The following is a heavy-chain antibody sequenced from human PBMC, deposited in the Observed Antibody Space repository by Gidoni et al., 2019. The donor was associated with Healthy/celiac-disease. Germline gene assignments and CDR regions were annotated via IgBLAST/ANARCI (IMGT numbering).Heavy chain of an antibody. CDR2: ISWNSGSI. CDR3: AKDMVRGVSPLYYYYYGMDV. D-gene: IGHD3-10*01. V-gene: IGHV3-9*01. CDR1: AFTFVDYA. Sequence: EVQLVESGGGLVQPGRSIRLSCAASAFTFVDYAMHMVRQAPGKGLAWVSGISWNSGSIGDADAVKGRFTISRDNAKNSLYLQMNSLRAEDTALYYCAKDMVRGVSPLYYYYYGMDVWGKGTTVTVSS. J-gene: IGHJ6*04.